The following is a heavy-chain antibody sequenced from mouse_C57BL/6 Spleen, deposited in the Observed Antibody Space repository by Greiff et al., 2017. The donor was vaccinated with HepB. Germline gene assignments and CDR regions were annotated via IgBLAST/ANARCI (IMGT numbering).Heavy chain of an antibody. CDR1: GYTFTDYY. D-gene: IGHD3-2*02. CDR3: AGDSSGSAWFAY. CDR2: INPNNGGT. V-gene: IGHV1-26*01. J-gene: IGHJ3*01. Sequence: EVQLQQSGPELVKPGASVKISCKASGYTFTDYYMNWVKQSHGKSLEWIGDINPNNGGTSYNQKFKGKATLTVDKSSSTAYMELRSLTSEDSAVYYCAGDSSGSAWFAYWGQGTLVTVSA.